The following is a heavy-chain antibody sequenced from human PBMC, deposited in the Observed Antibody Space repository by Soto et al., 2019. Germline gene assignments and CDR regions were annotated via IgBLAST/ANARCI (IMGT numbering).Heavy chain of an antibody. Sequence: TRPLPCTFSGGSISSGDYYWSWIGQQRGKGLEWIGHLHSSASTYYNPSLKSRDNPSVAKSKNQFPLELSSVTPADTGVYYCARSKWKYRRGFADWRQGTLLTVS. V-gene: IGHV4-30-4*01. CDR3: ARSKWKYRRGFAD. D-gene: IGHD1-7*01. CDR2: LHSSAST. J-gene: IGHJ1*01. CDR1: GGSISSGDYY.